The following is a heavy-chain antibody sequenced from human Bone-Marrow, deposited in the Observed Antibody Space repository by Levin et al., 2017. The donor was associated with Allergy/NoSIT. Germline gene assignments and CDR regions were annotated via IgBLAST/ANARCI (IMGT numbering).Heavy chain of an antibody. CDR3: ARHVTYGAGSYDAFDL. CDR2: VFPDESDT. Sequence: GESLKISCQGSANTFTSYWIGWVRQMPGRGLEWMGIVFPDESDTIYSPSFQGQVTISADISTSTAYLEWSSLTASDTATYYCARHVTYGAGSYDAFDLWGQGTMVTVSS. V-gene: IGHV5-51*01. D-gene: IGHD3-10*01. J-gene: IGHJ3*01. CDR1: ANTFTSYW.